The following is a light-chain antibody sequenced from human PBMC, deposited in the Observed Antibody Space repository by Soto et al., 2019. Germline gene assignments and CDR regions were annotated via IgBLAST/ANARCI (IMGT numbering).Light chain of an antibody. CDR2: DAS. CDR1: QSVSSY. J-gene: IGKJ4*02. CDR3: QQRGNWPLT. Sequence: EIVLTQSPATLSLSPGERATLSCRASQSVSSYLAWYQQKPGQAPRLLIYDASNRATGIPARFSASGSGTDFTLTISILVPEDFAVYYCQQRGNWPLTFGGGTKVDIK. V-gene: IGKV3-11*01.